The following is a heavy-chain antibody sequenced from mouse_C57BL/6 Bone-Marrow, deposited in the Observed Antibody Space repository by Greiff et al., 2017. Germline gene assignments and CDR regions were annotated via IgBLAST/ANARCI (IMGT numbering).Heavy chain of an antibody. CDR3: TRSLIYYGTNY. Sequence: EVKVVESGAELVKPGASVKLSCTASGFNIKDYYIHWVKQRTEQGLEWIGRIDPEDGEPKYAPKFQDKATITADTSSNTAYLQLSSLTSEDTAVYYCTRSLIYYGTNYWGQGTTLTVSS. V-gene: IGHV14-2*01. CDR1: GFNIKDYY. CDR2: IDPEDGEP. D-gene: IGHD1-1*01. J-gene: IGHJ2*01.